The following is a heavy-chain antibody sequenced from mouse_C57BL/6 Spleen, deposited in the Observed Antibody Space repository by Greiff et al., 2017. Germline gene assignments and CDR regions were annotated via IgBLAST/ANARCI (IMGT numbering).Heavy chain of an antibody. CDR3: AREGYYYGSSFFDC. CDR1: GFTFSDYG. J-gene: IGHJ2*01. Sequence: DVMLVESGGGLVKPGGSLKLSCAASGFTFSDYGMHWVRQAPEKGLEWVAYISSGSSTIYYADTVKGRFTISRDNAKNTLFLQMTSLRSEDTAMYYCAREGYYYGSSFFDCWGQGTTLTVSS. D-gene: IGHD1-1*01. V-gene: IGHV5-17*01. CDR2: ISSGSSTI.